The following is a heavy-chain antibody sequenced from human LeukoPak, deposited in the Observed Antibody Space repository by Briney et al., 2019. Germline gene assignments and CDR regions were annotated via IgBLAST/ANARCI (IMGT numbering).Heavy chain of an antibody. J-gene: IGHJ5*02. CDR2: IYSDDER. D-gene: IGHD2/OR15-2a*01. V-gene: IGHV2-5*02. CDR1: GFSLTDRKVG. Sequence: SGPTLVKPTQTLTLTCTFSGFSLTDRKVGVGWIRQLPGKALEWLAFIYSDDERRYSPSLTSRLTITKDTSKNQVVLTMTNMDPVDTATYYCAHRSLSAPEFSWFDPWGQGTLVTVSS. CDR3: AHRSLSAPEFSWFDP.